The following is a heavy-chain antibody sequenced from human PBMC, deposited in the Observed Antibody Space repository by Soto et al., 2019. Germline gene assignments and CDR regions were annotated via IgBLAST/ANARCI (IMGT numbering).Heavy chain of an antibody. J-gene: IGHJ3*02. CDR1: GFSVSSNY. CDR2: IYTVGTT. CDR3: ARASKGSGYSLHAFDI. Sequence: EVQLVESGGGLIQPGGSLRLSCAASGFSVSSNYMSWVRQAPGKGLEWVSLIYTVGTTYYADSVKGRFTISRDNSKNTLYLQMNSLRAEDTAVYYCARASKGSGYSLHAFDIWGQGTMVTVSS. V-gene: IGHV3-53*01. D-gene: IGHD3-22*01.